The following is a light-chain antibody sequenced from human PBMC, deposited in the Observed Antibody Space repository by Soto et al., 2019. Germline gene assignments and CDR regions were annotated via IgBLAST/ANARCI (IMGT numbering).Light chain of an antibody. Sequence: EIVMTQSPGTLSVSPGERATLSCRASQSVSSNLAWYQQKPGQAPRLLIYGASTRATGIPARFSGSGSGTDFTLTISSLQSEDFAVYYCQQDNKWPPITFGQGTRLAIK. V-gene: IGKV3-15*01. CDR2: GAS. CDR1: QSVSSN. CDR3: QQDNKWPPIT. J-gene: IGKJ5*01.